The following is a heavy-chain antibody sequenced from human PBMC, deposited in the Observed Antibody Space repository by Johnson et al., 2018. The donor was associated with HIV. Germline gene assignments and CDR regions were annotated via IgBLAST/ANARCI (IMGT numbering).Heavy chain of an antibody. CDR3: ARDRVHGGSYYSGAFDI. J-gene: IGHJ3*02. V-gene: IGHV3-9*01. CDR2: ISWNGGSI. CDR1: GFTFDDYA. D-gene: IGHD1-26*01. Sequence: VHLVESGGGLVQPGRSLRLSCAASGFTFDDYAMHWVRQAPGKGLEWVSGISWNGGSIAYADSVKGRFTISRDNAKNSLHLQMNGLRAEDTAVYYCARDRVHGGSYYSGAFDIWGQGTMVTVSS.